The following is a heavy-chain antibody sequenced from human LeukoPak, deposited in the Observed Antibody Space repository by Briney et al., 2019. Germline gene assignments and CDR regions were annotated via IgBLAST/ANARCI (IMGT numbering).Heavy chain of an antibody. Sequence: GASVKVSCKASGYTFTSYAMHWVRQAPGQRLEWMGWINAGNGNTKYSQKFQGRVTITRDTSASTAYMELSSLRSDDTAVYYCARVFHDSSGYYPYYFDYWGQGTLVPVSS. J-gene: IGHJ4*02. D-gene: IGHD3-22*01. CDR2: INAGNGNT. CDR1: GYTFTSYA. CDR3: ARVFHDSSGYYPYYFDY. V-gene: IGHV1-3*01.